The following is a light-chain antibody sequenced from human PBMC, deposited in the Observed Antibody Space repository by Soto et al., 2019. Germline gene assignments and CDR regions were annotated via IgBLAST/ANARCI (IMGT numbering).Light chain of an antibody. CDR2: DNN. CDR3: QSYDNALSAWV. V-gene: IGLV1-40*01. J-gene: IGLJ3*02. Sequence: QSVLTQPPSVSGAPGQRVTISCTGSSSNIGAHYDVHWYQQLPGTAPRLLIFDNNNRPSGVPDRFSGSKSGTSASLAITGLQAEDEAAYYCQSYDNALSAWVFGGGTKLTVL. CDR1: SSNIGAHYD.